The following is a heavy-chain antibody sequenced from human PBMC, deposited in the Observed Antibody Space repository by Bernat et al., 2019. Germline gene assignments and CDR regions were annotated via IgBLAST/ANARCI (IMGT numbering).Heavy chain of an antibody. D-gene: IGHD3-3*01. CDR2: ISGSGGST. J-gene: IGHJ3*02. Sequence: EVQLVESGGGLVQPGGSLRLSCAASGFTFSSYSMNWVRQAPGKGLEWVSVISGSGGSTYYADSVKGRFTIFRDNSKNTLYLQMNSLRAEDTAVFYCAPLRSLDIWGQGTMVTVSS. CDR3: APLRSLDI. V-gene: IGHV3-23*04. CDR1: GFTFSSYS.